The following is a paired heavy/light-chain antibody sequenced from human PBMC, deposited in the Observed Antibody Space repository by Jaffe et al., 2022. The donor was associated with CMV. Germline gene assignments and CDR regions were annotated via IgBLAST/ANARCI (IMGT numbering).Light chain of an antibody. J-gene: IGKJ1*01. CDR2: GAS. Sequence: EIVLTQSPGTLSLSPGERATVSCRASQSVNNNYLAWYQQKLGQAPRLVIYGASSRATGIPDRFSGSGSGTDFTLTISRVEPEDFAIYYCQQYGSTPWTFGQGTKVEIK. V-gene: IGKV3-20*01. CDR1: QSVNNNY. CDR3: QQYGSTPWT.
Heavy chain of an antibody. D-gene: IGHD3-16*01. V-gene: IGHV4-31*03. CDR3: ARAWSYVVWGGLGY. CDR2: IYYSGSS. J-gene: IGHJ4*02. CDR1: SDSIASGGYS. Sequence: QVQLQESGPGLVRPSQTLSLSCTVSSDSIASGGYSWSWVRQHPGKGLEWIGFIYYSGSSYYNPSLEGRVTLSIDKSRNQLSLRLTSVTAADTAVYYCARAWSYVVWGGLGYWGQGAPVTVSS.